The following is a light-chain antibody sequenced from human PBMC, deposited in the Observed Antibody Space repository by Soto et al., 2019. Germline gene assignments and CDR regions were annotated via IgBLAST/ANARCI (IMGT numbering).Light chain of an antibody. J-gene: IGKJ1*01. CDR3: LLDFRYFWA. CDR1: QAIRTA. CDR2: AAS. V-gene: IGKV1-6*01. Sequence: AIQLTQSPSSLSASVGERVTITCRASQAIRTAIVWYQQKPGKVPKLLIYAASTLQSGVPSRFSGSGSGTDFTLTISSLQPEDFATYYCLLDFRYFWAFGQGTKV.